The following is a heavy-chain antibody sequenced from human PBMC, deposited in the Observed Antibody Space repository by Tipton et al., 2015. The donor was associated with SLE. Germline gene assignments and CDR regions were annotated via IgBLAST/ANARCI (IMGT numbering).Heavy chain of an antibody. D-gene: IGHD3-10*01. CDR1: GGSFSGYY. CDR3: ARALMVQGVNLDAFDI. Sequence: TLSLTCAVYGGSFSGYYWSWIRQPPGKGLEWIGYIYYSGSTNYNPSLKSRVTISVDTSKNQFSLKLSSVTAADTAVYYCARALMVQGVNLDAFDIWGQGTMVTVSS. CDR2: IYYSGST. J-gene: IGHJ3*02. V-gene: IGHV4-59*01.